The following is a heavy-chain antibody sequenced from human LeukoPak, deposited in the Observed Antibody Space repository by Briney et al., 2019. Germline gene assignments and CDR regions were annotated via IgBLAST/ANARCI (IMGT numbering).Heavy chain of an antibody. D-gene: IGHD3-22*01. Sequence: PSETLSLTCTVSGGSFSSSTYYWGWIRQPPGKGLEWIGSMYYSGSTYSNQSLKSRVTMSVDTSKNQFSLKLTSVTAADTAVYYCARQYYDTSGYYPWYFDYWGQGTLVTVSS. CDR3: ARQYYDTSGYYPWYFDY. CDR2: MYYSGST. V-gene: IGHV4-39*01. CDR1: GGSFSSSTYY. J-gene: IGHJ4*02.